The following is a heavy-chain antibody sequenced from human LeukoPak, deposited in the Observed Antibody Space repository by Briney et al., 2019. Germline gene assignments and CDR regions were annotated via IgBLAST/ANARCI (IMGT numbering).Heavy chain of an antibody. CDR3: AKDSDSSGYYYFDY. Sequence: PGGSLRLSCAASGFTVSSSYMNWVRQAPGKGLEWVSLIFSGGGTYYADSVKGRFTISRDNSKNTLFLQMNSLRAEDTAVYYCAKDSDSSGYYYFDYWGQGTLVTVSS. CDR1: GFTVSSSY. V-gene: IGHV3-66*01. J-gene: IGHJ4*02. CDR2: IFSGGGT. D-gene: IGHD3-22*01.